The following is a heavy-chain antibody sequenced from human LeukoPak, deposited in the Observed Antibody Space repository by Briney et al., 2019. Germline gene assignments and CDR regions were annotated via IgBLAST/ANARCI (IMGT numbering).Heavy chain of an antibody. CDR1: GFTFSSYW. D-gene: IGHD4-17*01. CDR2: INQDGSEK. J-gene: IGHJ4*02. V-gene: IGHV3-7*01. Sequence: GGSLSLSCAASGFTFSSYWMSWVRQAPGKGLVWVANINQDGSEKYYVDPVKGRFTISRDNAKNSLYLQMNSLRAEDTAVYYCARDYGDYEGYFDYWGQGTLVTVSS. CDR3: ARDYGDYEGYFDY.